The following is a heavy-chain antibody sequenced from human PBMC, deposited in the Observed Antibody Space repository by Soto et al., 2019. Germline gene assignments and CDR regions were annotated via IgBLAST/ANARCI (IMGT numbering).Heavy chain of an antibody. CDR1: GFTFSSYA. CDR3: AKGVPYCSGGSCYRFYFDY. J-gene: IGHJ4*02. Sequence: GGSLRLSCAASGFTFSSYAMSWVRQAPGKGLEWVSAISGSGGSTYYADPVKGRFTISRDNSKNTLYLQMNSLRAEDTAVYYCAKGVPYCSGGSCYRFYFDYWGQGTLVTVSS. V-gene: IGHV3-23*01. D-gene: IGHD2-15*01. CDR2: ISGSGGST.